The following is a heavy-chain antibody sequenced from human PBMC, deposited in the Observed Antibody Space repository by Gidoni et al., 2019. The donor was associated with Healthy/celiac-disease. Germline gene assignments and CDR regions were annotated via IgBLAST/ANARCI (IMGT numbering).Heavy chain of an antibody. CDR1: GGSFSGYY. CDR3: ARGVFRGGHDY. D-gene: IGHD3-10*01. J-gene: IGHJ4*02. Sequence: QVQLQQWGAGLLKPSETLSLTCAVYGGSFSGYYWSWIRQTPGKGLEWIGEINHSGSTNYNPSLKSRVTISVDTSKNQFSLKLSSVTAADTAVYYCARGVFRGGHDYWGQGTLVTVSS. CDR2: INHSGST. V-gene: IGHV4-34*01.